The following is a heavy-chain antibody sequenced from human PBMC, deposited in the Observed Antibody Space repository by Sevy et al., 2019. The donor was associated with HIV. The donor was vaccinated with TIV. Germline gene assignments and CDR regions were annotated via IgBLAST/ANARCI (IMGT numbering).Heavy chain of an antibody. D-gene: IGHD3-16*01. Sequence: GGSLRLSCAASGFTFSRAWMSWVRQAPGKGLEWVGRIKSNSNGGTIDYAAPVKGRFSISRDDSENTVYLQMNSLNTDDTATYYCTTDGGRTSSMYFDLWGRGTLVTVSS. CDR2: IKSNSNGGTI. J-gene: IGHJ2*01. V-gene: IGHV3-15*01. CDR1: GFTFSRAW. CDR3: TTDGGRTSSMYFDL.